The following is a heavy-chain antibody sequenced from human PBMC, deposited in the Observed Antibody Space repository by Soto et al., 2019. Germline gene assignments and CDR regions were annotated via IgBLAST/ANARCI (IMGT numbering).Heavy chain of an antibody. V-gene: IGHV1-58*01. J-gene: IGHJ6*02. Sequence: SVKVSCKASGFTFTSSAVQWVRQALGQRLEWIGWIVVGSGNTNYAQKFQERVTITRDMSTSTAYMELSSLRSEDTAVYYCAAEYYDFWSGSPWGMDVWGQGTTVTVSS. D-gene: IGHD3-3*01. CDR1: GFTFTSSA. CDR2: IVVGSGNT. CDR3: AAEYYDFWSGSPWGMDV.